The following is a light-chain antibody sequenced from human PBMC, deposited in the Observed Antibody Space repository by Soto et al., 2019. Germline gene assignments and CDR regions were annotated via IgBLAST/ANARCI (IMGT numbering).Light chain of an antibody. CDR3: AAWDDSLNGYV. J-gene: IGLJ1*01. CDR2: SNN. Sequence: QSVRTQPPSASGTPGQRVTISCSGSSSNIGSNTVNWYQQLPGTAPKLLIYSNNQRPSGVPDRFSGSKSGTSASLAISGLQSEDEADYYCAAWDDSLNGYVFGTGTKATVL. CDR1: SSNIGSNT. V-gene: IGLV1-44*01.